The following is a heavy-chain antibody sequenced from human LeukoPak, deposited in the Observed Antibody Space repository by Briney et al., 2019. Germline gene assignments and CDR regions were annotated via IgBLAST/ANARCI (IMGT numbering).Heavy chain of an antibody. CDR1: GGSISSGGYS. J-gene: IGHJ4*02. Sequence: SETLSLTCAVSGGSISSGGYSWSWIRQPPGKGLERIGYIYHSGSTNYNPSLKSRVTISVDTSKNQFSLKLSSVTAADTAVYYCARDGAGYCSGGSCCYSVDWGQGTLVTVSS. CDR3: ARDGAGYCSGGSCCYSVD. D-gene: IGHD2-15*01. V-gene: IGHV4-30-2*01. CDR2: IYHSGST.